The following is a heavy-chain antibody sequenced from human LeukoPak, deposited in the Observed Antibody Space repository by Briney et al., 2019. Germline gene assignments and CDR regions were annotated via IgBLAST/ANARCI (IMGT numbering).Heavy chain of an antibody. Sequence: PSETLSLTCTVSGGSLSSYYWSWIRQPAGKGLEWIGRIYNSGSTNYNPSLKSRVTMSVDTSNNQFSLKLSSVTAADTAAYYCARDIGVGVVPAANIFDYWGQGTLVTVSS. CDR1: GGSLSSYY. V-gene: IGHV4-4*07. CDR3: ARDIGVGVVPAANIFDY. D-gene: IGHD2-2*01. J-gene: IGHJ4*02. CDR2: IYNSGST.